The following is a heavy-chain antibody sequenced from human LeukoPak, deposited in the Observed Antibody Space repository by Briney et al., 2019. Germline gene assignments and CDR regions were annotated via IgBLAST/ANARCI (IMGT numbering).Heavy chain of an antibody. CDR3: ARERLDYDILTGRNYYYYYMDV. CDR1: GGSFSGYY. Sequence: KTSETLSLTCAVYGGSFSGYYWSWIRQPPGKGLEWIGEINHSGSTNYNPSLKSRVTISVDTSKNQFSLKLSSVTAADTAVYYCARERLDYDILTGRNYYYYYMDVWGKGTTVTVSS. J-gene: IGHJ6*03. D-gene: IGHD3-9*01. V-gene: IGHV4-34*01. CDR2: INHSGST.